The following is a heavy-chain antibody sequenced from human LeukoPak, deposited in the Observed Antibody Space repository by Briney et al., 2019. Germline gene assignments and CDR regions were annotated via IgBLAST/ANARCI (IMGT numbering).Heavy chain of an antibody. CDR3: ARDVGYSSGKGY. D-gene: IGHD6-19*01. V-gene: IGHV4-39*07. CDR1: GGSISSSSYY. J-gene: IGHJ4*02. CDR2: IYYSGST. Sequence: SQTLSLTCTVSGGSISSSSYYWGWIRQPPGKGLEWIGSIYYSGSTYYNPSLKSRVTISVDTSKNQFSLKLSSVTAADTAVYYCARDVGYSSGKGYWGQGTLVTVSS.